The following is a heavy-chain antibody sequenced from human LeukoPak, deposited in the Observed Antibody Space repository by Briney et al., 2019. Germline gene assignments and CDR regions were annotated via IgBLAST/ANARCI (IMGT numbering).Heavy chain of an antibody. J-gene: IGHJ4*02. CDR2: INSDGSST. V-gene: IGHV3-74*01. Sequence: GGSLRLSCAASGFTFSSYWMHWVRQAPGKGLVWVSRINSDGSSTSYADSVKGRFTISRDNAKNTLYLQMNSLRAEDTAVYYCASDLNYDFWSGNERGGDYWGQGTLVTVSS. D-gene: IGHD3-3*01. CDR3: ASDLNYDFWSGNERGGDY. CDR1: GFTFSSYW.